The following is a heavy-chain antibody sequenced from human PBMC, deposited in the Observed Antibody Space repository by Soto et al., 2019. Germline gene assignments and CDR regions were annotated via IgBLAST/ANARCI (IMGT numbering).Heavy chain of an antibody. V-gene: IGHV3-15*07. D-gene: IGHD2-8*02. CDR1: GFTFSGAW. CDR3: AYSRESTGGRHVDF. J-gene: IGHJ4*02. CDR2: IKSKADGGTT. Sequence: EVQLVESGGGLVKPGGSLRLSCAASGFTFSGAWMKWVRQAPGKGLEWVGRIKSKADGGTTDHAPPVKGRFTISRDDSKNILFLQMDSLITEDSAIYSCAYSRESTGGRHVDFWGQGTLVTVSS.